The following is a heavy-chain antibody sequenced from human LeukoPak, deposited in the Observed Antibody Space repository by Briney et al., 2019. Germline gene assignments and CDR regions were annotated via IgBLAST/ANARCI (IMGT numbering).Heavy chain of an antibody. CDR1: GFTFSSYA. CDR2: ISYDGSNK. V-gene: IGHV3-30*04. CDR3: ARDQYDSSGYYPAD. Sequence: GGSLRLSCAASGFTFSSYAMHWVRQAPGKGLEWVAVISYDGSNKYYADSVKGRFTISRDNSKNTLYLQMNSLRAEDTAVYYCARDQYDSSGYYPADWGQGTLVTVSS. J-gene: IGHJ4*02. D-gene: IGHD3-22*01.